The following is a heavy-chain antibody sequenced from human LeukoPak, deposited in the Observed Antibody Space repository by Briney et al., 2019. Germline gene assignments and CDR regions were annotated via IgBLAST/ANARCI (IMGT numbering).Heavy chain of an antibody. J-gene: IGHJ4*02. CDR1: GFTFSTYN. Sequence: GGSLRLSCAASGFTFSTYNMNWVRQTPGKGLEWVSSITSTSTYIYYADSVKGRFTISRDNSKNTLYLQMNSLRAEDTAVYHCAKDSGSYYYGSGSYYIPFDYWGQGTLVTVSS. CDR3: AKDSGSYYYGSGSYYIPFDY. CDR2: ITSTSTYI. D-gene: IGHD3-10*01. V-gene: IGHV3-21*04.